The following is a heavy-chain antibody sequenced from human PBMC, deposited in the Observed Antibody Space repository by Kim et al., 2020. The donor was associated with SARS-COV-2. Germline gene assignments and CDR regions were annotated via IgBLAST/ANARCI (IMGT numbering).Heavy chain of an antibody. V-gene: IGHV1-2*02. J-gene: IGHJ6*02. CDR1: GYTFTGYY. CDR3: ARSSIAARRGYYGMDV. CDR2: INPNSGGT. Sequence: ASVKVSCKASGYTFTGYYMHWVRQAPGQGLEWMGWINPNSGGTNYAQKFQGRVTMTRDTSISTAYMELSRLRSDDTAVYYCARSSIAARRGYYGMDVWGQGTTVTVS. D-gene: IGHD6-6*01.